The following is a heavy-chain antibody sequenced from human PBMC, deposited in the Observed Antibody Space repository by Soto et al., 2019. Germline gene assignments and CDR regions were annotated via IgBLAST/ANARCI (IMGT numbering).Heavy chain of an antibody. CDR2: IMPIFRTP. Sequence: ASVKVSCKASGGTFITSAISWVRQAPGQGLEWMGGIMPIFRTPDYAQKFQGRVTITADESTSTAYMELSGLKSDDTAVYYCARDKDRQQLGGNYYYILDVWGQGTTVTVSS. CDR3: ARDKDRQQLGGNYYYILDV. V-gene: IGHV1-69*13. CDR1: GGTFITSA. D-gene: IGHD3-3*02. J-gene: IGHJ6*02.